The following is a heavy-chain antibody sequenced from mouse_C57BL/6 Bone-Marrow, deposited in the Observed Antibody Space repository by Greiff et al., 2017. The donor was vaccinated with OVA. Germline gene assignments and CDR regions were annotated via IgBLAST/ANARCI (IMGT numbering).Heavy chain of an antibody. J-gene: IGHJ1*03. CDR2: IHPNSGST. Sequence: VKLQQPGAELVKPGASVKLSCKASGYTFTSYWMHWVKQRPGQGLEWIGMIHPNSGSTNYNEKFKSKATLTVDKSSSTAYMQLSSLTSEDSAVYYCARREGTTANWYFDVWGTGTTVTVSS. CDR1: GYTFTSYW. D-gene: IGHD1-2*01. V-gene: IGHV1-64*01. CDR3: ARREGTTANWYFDV.